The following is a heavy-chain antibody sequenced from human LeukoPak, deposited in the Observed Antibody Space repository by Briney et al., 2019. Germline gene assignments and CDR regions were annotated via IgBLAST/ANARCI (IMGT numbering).Heavy chain of an antibody. CDR3: AAGGGPAAMYYYYYYGMDV. V-gene: IGHV4-39*01. CDR1: GCSISSSSYY. Sequence: PSETLSFTCTVSGCSISSSSYYWGWIRQPPGKGLEWIGSIYYSGSTYYNPSLKSRVTISVDTSKNQFSLKLSSVTAADTAVYYCAAGGGPAAMYYYYYYGMDVWGQGTTVTVSS. D-gene: IGHD2-2*01. J-gene: IGHJ6*02. CDR2: IYYSGST.